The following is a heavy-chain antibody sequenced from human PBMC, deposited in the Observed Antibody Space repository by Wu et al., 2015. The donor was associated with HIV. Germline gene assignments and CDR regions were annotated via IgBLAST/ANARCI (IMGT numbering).Heavy chain of an antibody. J-gene: IGHJ5*02. Sequence: QVQLVQSGADVKKPGASVKVSCKASGYTFTGKYIHWVRQAPGQGLEWMGRIIPIFGTANYAQKFQGRVTITADESTSTAYMELSSLRSEDTAVYYCAREYAEGVFDPVGPGNPGPPSPQ. V-gene: IGHV1-69*18. CDR1: GYTFTGKY. D-gene: IGHD3-16*01. CDR2: IIPIFGTA. CDR3: AREYAEGVFDP.